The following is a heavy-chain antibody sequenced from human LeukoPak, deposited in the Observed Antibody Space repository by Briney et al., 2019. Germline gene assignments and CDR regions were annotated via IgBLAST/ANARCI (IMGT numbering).Heavy chain of an antibody. Sequence: SETLSLTCTVSGGSISSSNWWSWIRQPPGKGLEWIGEINHSGSTNYNPSLKSRVTISVDTSKNQFSLKLRSVTAADTAVYYCARDSGTTGEVKFDPWGQGTLVTVSS. CDR3: ARDSGTTGEVKFDP. J-gene: IGHJ5*02. CDR1: GGSISSSNW. V-gene: IGHV4-4*02. D-gene: IGHD1-7*01. CDR2: INHSGST.